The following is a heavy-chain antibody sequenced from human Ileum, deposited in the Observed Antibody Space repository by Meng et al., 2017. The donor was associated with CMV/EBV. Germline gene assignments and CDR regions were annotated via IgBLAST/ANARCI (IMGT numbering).Heavy chain of an antibody. Sequence: FTFSDSTMHWVRQASGKGLEWVGHIRNKANNYATAYAASVKGRFTISRDDSSSTTYLQLSSVKADDTAVYYCVAPSCSSTNCYAADFWGQGTLVTVSS. CDR1: FTFSDST. J-gene: IGHJ4*02. V-gene: IGHV3-73*01. D-gene: IGHD2-2*01. CDR2: IRNKANNYAT. CDR3: VAPSCSSTNCYAADF.